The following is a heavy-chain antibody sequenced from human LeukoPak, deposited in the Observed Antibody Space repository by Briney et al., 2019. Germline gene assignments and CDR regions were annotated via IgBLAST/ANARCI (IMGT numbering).Heavy chain of an antibody. V-gene: IGHV3-48*01. Sequence: GGSLRLACAASGFTFSSYSMNWVRQAPGKGLEWVSYISTISSTIYYADSVEGRFTISRDNAKNSLYLQMNSLRAEDTAVYYCARGVVVVVAATYNWFDPWGQGTLVTVSS. CDR3: ARGVVVVVAATYNWFDP. CDR1: GFTFSSYS. J-gene: IGHJ5*02. CDR2: ISTISSTI. D-gene: IGHD2-15*01.